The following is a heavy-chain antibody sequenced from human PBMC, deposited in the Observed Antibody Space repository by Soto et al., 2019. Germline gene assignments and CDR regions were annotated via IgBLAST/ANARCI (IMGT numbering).Heavy chain of an antibody. CDR2: ISGSGGST. CDR1: GFTFSSYA. CDR3: AKDAKQPPGYSYGYGVVGWFDP. J-gene: IGHJ5*02. V-gene: IGHV3-23*01. D-gene: IGHD5-18*01. Sequence: GGSLRLSCAASGFTFSSYAMSWVRQAPGKGLEWVSAISGSGGSTYYADSVKGRFTISRDNSKNTLYLQMNSLRAEDTAVYYCAKDAKQPPGYSYGYGVVGWFDPWGQGTLVTVSS.